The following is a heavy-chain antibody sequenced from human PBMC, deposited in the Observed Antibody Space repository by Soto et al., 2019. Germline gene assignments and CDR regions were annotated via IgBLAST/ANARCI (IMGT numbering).Heavy chain of an antibody. V-gene: IGHV3-64D*06. D-gene: IGHD6-19*01. CDR1: GFTFSGYA. Sequence: GGSLRLSCSASGFTFSGYAMHWVRQAPGKGLEYVSAISSNGGSTYYADSVKGRFTISRDNSKNTLYLQMSSLRAEDTAVYYCVKSLYSSGWYAGDYWGQGTLVTVSS. CDR2: ISSNGGST. CDR3: VKSLYSSGWYAGDY. J-gene: IGHJ4*02.